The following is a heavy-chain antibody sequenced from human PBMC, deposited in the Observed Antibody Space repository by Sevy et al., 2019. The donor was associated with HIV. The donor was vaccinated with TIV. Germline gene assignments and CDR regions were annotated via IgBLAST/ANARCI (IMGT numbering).Heavy chain of an antibody. J-gene: IGHJ4*02. CDR3: AKDQERDYYGSSGYLAH. V-gene: IGHV3-23*01. CDR2: ISGSGGST. D-gene: IGHD3-22*01. Sequence: GGSLRLSCAASGFTFSSYAMSWVRQAPGKGLEWVSAISGSGGSTYYADSVKGRFTISRDNSTNTLYLQMNSLRAEDTAVYYCAKDQERDYYGSSGYLAHWGQGTLVTVSS. CDR1: GFTFSSYA.